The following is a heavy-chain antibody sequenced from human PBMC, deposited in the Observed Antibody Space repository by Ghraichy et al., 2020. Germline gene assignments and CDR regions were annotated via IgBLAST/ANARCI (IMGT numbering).Heavy chain of an antibody. CDR1: GGSISSGNW. J-gene: IGHJ3*02. Sequence: SETLSLTCAVSGGSISSGNWWNWFRQPPGKGLEWIAEIYHSGSTNYNPSLNSRVTISLDKSNNQFSLKMISMTAADTAVYYCARGVIVGAPRDAFDIWGQGTMVTVSS. V-gene: IGHV4-4*02. CDR3: ARGVIVGAPRDAFDI. D-gene: IGHD1-26*01. CDR2: IYHSGST.